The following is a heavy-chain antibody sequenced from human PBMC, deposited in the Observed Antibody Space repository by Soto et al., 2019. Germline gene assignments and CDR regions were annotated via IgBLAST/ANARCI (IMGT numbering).Heavy chain of an antibody. CDR2: INPSGDST. D-gene: IGHD3-10*01. J-gene: IGHJ4*02. CDR1: GYAFSGFY. V-gene: IGHV1-46*01. CDR3: ARDWEFGF. Sequence: QVQLVQSGAEVKKPGASVKVSCKASGYAFSGFYMHWVRQAPGQGLEWMGVINPSGDSTTYAQKFQGRLTMTKDTYTSTLYMELSSLRSEDTAVYYCARDWEFGFWGQGTLVTVSS.